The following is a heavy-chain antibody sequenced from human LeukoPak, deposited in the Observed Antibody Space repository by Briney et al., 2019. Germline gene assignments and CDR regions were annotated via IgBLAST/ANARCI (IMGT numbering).Heavy chain of an antibody. CDR3: ARDDFTGLAAF. CDR1: GFTFSDYN. CDR2: ISGSGSSI. Sequence: GGSLRLSCAASGFTFSDYNMNWIRQAPGKGLERLSYISGSGSSIYYADSVKGRFTISRDNAKNSLYLQMNSLRAEDTAVYYCARDDFTGLAAFWGQGTLVTVSS. J-gene: IGHJ4*02. V-gene: IGHV3-11*04. D-gene: IGHD6-13*01.